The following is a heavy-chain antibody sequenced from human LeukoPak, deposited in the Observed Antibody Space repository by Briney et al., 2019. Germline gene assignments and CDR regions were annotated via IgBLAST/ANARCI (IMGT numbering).Heavy chain of an antibody. CDR1: GGSISSGSYY. D-gene: IGHD3-22*01. CDR2: IYTSGST. Sequence: SETLSLTCTVSGGSISSGSYYWSWIRQPAGKGLEWIGRIYTSGSTNYNPSLKSRVTISVDTSRNQFSLKLSSVTAADTAVYYCARDLYDSSGYYPAYGYWGQGTLVTVSS. V-gene: IGHV4-61*02. CDR3: ARDLYDSSGYYPAYGY. J-gene: IGHJ4*02.